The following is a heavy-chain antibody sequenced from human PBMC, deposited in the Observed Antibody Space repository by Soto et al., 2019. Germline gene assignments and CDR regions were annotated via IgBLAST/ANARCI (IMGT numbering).Heavy chain of an antibody. Sequence: SETLSLTCTVSGGSISSYYWGWIRQPPGKGLEWIGYIHYSGSTNHNPSLKSRVTISVDTAKNQFSLKLRSVTAADTAVYYCARGLYSSSWYRADDWGQGTLVTVSS. CDR1: GGSISSYY. CDR2: IHYSGST. V-gene: IGHV4-59*01. J-gene: IGHJ4*02. D-gene: IGHD6-13*01. CDR3: ARGLYSSSWYRADD.